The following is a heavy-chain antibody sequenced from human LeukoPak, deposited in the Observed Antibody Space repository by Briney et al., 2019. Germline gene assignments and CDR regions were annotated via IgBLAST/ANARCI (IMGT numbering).Heavy chain of an antibody. CDR1: GGSINGHY. CDR3: ARGDGMDI. J-gene: IGHJ3*02. Sequence: SETLSLTCTVSGGSINGHYWGWIRQPPGKGLEWIGFISYSGTTSYNTSLKSRVSISVDTSKNQVSLKLTSVTAADTAVYYCARGDGMDIWGQGTMVTVSS. CDR2: ISYSGTT. D-gene: IGHD1-26*01. V-gene: IGHV4-59*11.